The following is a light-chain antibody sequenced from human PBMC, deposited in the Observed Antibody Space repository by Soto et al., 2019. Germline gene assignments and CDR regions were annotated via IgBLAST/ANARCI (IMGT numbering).Light chain of an antibody. Sequence: EIVLTQSPGTLSLSPGERATLSCRASQSVSSSSLAWYQQKPGQAPRHLIYGASSRATGIPDRFSGSGSGTDFTLTISRMEPEDFAVYYCQQYGSSPWTFGHGTKVEIK. CDR1: QSVSSSS. CDR3: QQYGSSPWT. CDR2: GAS. J-gene: IGKJ1*01. V-gene: IGKV3-20*01.